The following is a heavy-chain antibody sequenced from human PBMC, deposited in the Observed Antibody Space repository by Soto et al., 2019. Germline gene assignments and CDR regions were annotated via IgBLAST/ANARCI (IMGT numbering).Heavy chain of an antibody. J-gene: IGHJ3*02. CDR3: AHPRGYGVFDAVDI. CDR1: GFIFSTYA. Sequence: EVQLLESGGGLVQPGGSLRLSCAASGFIFSTYAMNWVRQAPGKGLEWVSAISSSGGSTFYAESVRGRFTISRDNSINTLYLHMSSLRTEDTAVYYCAHPRGYGVFDAVDIWGQGTMVTVSS. V-gene: IGHV3-23*01. D-gene: IGHD4-17*01. CDR2: ISSSGGST.